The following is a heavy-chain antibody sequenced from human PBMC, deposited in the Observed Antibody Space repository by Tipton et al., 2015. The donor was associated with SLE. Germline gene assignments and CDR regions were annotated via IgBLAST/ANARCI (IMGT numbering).Heavy chain of an antibody. CDR1: GGSFSGHY. CDR2: INHSGST. Sequence: TLSLTCAVYGGSFSGHYWSWIRQPPGKGLEWIGEINHSGSTNYNPSLKSRVTISVDTSKNQFSLKLSSVTAADTAVYYCANAGNWFDPWGQGTLVTVSS. V-gene: IGHV4-34*01. CDR3: ANAGNWFDP. D-gene: IGHD1-14*01. J-gene: IGHJ5*02.